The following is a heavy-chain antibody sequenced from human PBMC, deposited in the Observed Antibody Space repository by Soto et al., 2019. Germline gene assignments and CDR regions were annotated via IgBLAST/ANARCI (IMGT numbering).Heavy chain of an antibody. D-gene: IGHD5-12*01. CDR2: ISYDGTNK. J-gene: IGHJ4*02. Sequence: QVQLVESGGGVVQPGRSLRLSCAASGFTFSSSGLHWVRQAPGKGLEWVAVISYDGTNKYYADSGKGRFTISRDNSKNTLYLQMTSLRAEETAVYYCAKGGRGGYDYIDYWGQGTLVTVSS. CDR3: AKGGRGGYDYIDY. V-gene: IGHV3-30*18. CDR1: GFTFSSSG.